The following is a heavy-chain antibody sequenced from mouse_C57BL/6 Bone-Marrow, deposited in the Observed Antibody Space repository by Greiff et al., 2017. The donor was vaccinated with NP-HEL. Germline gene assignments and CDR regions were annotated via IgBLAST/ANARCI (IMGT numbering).Heavy chain of an antibody. J-gene: IGHJ1*03. CDR3: ARVHYYGSSFPDWYFDV. D-gene: IGHD1-1*01. V-gene: IGHV5-4*03. Sequence: EVNLVESGGGLVKPGGSLKLSCAASGFTFSSYAMSWVRQTPEKRLEWVATISDGGSYTYYPDNVKGRFTISRDNAKNNLYLQMSHLKSEDTAMYYCARVHYYGSSFPDWYFDVWGTGTTVTVSS. CDR2: ISDGGSYT. CDR1: GFTFSSYA.